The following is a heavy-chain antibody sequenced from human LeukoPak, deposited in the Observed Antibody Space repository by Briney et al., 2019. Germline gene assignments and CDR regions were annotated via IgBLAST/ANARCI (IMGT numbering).Heavy chain of an antibody. D-gene: IGHD5-24*01. CDR2: IYPNSGGT. V-gene: IGHV1-2*02. J-gene: IGHJ4*02. CDR1: GYTFTGYY. CDR3: ARQGDGYKY. Sequence: ASVKVSCKASGYTFTGYYMHWVRQAPGQGLEWVGWIYPNSGGTKYAQKFQGRVTMTRDTSISTAYLELSRLRSDDTAVYYCARQGDGYKYWGQGTLVTVSS.